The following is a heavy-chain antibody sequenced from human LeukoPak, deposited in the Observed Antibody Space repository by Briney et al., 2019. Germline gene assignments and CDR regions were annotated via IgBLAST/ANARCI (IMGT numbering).Heavy chain of an antibody. V-gene: IGHV3-23*01. J-gene: IGHJ4*02. CDR2: ISGSGGST. CDR1: GFTFSIYA. D-gene: IGHD6-19*01. CDR3: AKGTRRGWYGGAFDY. Sequence: GGSLRLSCAASGFTFSIYAMSWVRQAPGKGLEWVSAISGSGGSTYYADSVKGRFTISRDNSKNTLYLQMNSLRAEDMALYYCAKGTRRGWYGGAFDYWGQGTLVTVSS.